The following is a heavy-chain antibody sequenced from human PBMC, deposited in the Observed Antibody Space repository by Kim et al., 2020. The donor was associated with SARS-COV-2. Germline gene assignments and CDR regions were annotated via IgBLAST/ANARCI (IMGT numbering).Heavy chain of an antibody. D-gene: IGHD6-6*01. V-gene: IGHV4-39*07. CDR1: RGSISGSSYY. CDR2: IYYSGST. CDR3: ASVPSWYYFDY. Sequence: SETLSLTCTVSRGSISGSSYYWGWIRQPPGKGLEWIGSIYYSGSTYYNPSLNSRVTISLDTSKNQFSLKLSSVTAADTAVYFCASVPSWYYFDYWGRGTLVTVSS. J-gene: IGHJ4*02.